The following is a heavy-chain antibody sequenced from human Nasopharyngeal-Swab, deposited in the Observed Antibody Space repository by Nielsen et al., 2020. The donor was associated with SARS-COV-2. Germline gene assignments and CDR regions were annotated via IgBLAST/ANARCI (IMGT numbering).Heavy chain of an antibody. D-gene: IGHD4-17*01. CDR1: GFTVSSNY. CDR2: IYSGGST. Sequence: GGSLRLSCAASGFTVSSNYMSWVRQAPGKGLEWVSVIYSGGSTYYADSVKGRFTISRDNSKNTLYLQMNSLGAEDTAVYYCARETPTVTGSGFDYWGQGTLVTVSS. J-gene: IGHJ4*02. CDR3: ARETPTVTGSGFDY. V-gene: IGHV3-66*01.